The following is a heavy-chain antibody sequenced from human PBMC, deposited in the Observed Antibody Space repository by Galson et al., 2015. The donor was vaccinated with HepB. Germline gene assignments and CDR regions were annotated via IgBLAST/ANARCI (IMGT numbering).Heavy chain of an antibody. CDR1: GYTFTSYA. Sequence: SVKVSCKASGYTFTSYAMHWVRQAPGQRLEWMGWINAGNGNTKYSQKFQGRVTITRDTSASTAYMELSSLRSEDTAVYYCARGDAYYYDSSGWSVMGPHLPRTSPDWYFDLWGRGTLVTVSS. J-gene: IGHJ2*01. D-gene: IGHD3-22*01. CDR2: INAGNGNT. V-gene: IGHV1-3*01. CDR3: ARGDAYYYDSSGWSVMGPHLPRTSPDWYFDL.